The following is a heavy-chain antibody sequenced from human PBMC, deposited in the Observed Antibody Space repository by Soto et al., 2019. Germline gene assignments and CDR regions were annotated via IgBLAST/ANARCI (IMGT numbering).Heavy chain of an antibody. Sequence: EVQLVESGGGLVQPGGSLTLSCAASGFTFSTYWMHWVRQAPGKGLVWVSRINSDGSTTDYADSVRGRFTISRDNAKKXXYLQMTGLRAEDTAVYYCARDQGYCSGGSGDGAGYWGQGTLVTVSS. J-gene: IGHJ4*02. CDR2: INSDGSTT. CDR1: GFTFSTYW. D-gene: IGHD2-15*01. CDR3: ARDQGYCSGGSGDGAGY. V-gene: IGHV3-74*01.